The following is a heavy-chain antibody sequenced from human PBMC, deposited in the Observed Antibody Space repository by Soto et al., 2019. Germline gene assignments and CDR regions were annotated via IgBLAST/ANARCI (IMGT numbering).Heavy chain of an antibody. D-gene: IGHD6-19*01. V-gene: IGHV3-33*01. CDR3: ARDGQGLAPYALDV. CDR2: IWYDGSNK. Sequence: QVQLVESGGGVAQPGRSLRLSCTVSGFTFSGHAMHWVRQAPGKGLEWVTQIWYDGSNKYYAESVKGRFTISRDNSKNTLYLQMNSLRVEDTAVDYCARDGQGLAPYALDVWGQGTSVTVSS. J-gene: IGHJ6*02. CDR1: GFTFSGHA.